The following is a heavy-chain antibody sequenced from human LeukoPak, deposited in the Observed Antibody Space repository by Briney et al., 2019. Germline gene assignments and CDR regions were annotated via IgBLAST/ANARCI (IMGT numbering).Heavy chain of an antibody. D-gene: IGHD1-7*01. CDR2: ISASNGNT. J-gene: IGHJ4*02. Sequence: ASVKVSCKASGYTFTSYGVSWVRPAPGQGLEWVGWISASNGNTNYAQKLQDRVTLTTDTSTSTAYVELRSLRSDDTAVYYCARYPLSYTSNWHYYFDYWGQGTLLTVSS. CDR1: GYTFTSYG. CDR3: ARYPLSYTSNWHYYFDY. V-gene: IGHV1-18*01.